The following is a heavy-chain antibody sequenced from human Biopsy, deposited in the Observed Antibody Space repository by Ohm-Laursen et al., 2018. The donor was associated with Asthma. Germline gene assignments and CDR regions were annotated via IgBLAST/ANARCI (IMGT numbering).Heavy chain of an antibody. Sequence: SLRLSCAASGFAVSRDYMFWVRQAPGKGLEWVSSITSSSSYIFYADSVKGRFTISRDNPRNSLYLQMNSLRAEDTAVYYCARTFHFWSPYHAEHYQLWGQGTLVTVSS. CDR3: ARTFHFWSPYHAEHYQL. CDR2: ITSSSSYI. CDR1: GFAVSRDY. V-gene: IGHV3-21*01. D-gene: IGHD3-3*02. J-gene: IGHJ1*01.